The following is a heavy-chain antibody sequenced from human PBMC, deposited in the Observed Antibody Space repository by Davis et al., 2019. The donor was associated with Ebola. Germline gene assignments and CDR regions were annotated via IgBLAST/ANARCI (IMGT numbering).Heavy chain of an antibody. CDR2: IINDATTT. CDR3: ATTQWLREFDN. D-gene: IGHD6-19*01. CDR1: GFTFSVYW. Sequence: GESLKISCVASGFTFSVYWMDWVRQIPGKGLVWVSRIINDATTTLYADAVRGRFIISRDKSNNTLYLEMSSLRVDDTAVYYCATTQWLREFDNWGQGTLVTVSS. V-gene: IGHV3-74*01. J-gene: IGHJ4*02.